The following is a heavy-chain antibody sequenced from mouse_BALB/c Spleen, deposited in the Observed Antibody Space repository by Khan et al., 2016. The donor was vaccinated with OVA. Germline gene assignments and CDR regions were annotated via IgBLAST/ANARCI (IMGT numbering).Heavy chain of an antibody. CDR1: GYSFTGYF. CDR2: INPYNGNT. D-gene: IGHD2-3*01. CDR3: GREGDGYYYYAMDY. V-gene: IGHV1-37*01. J-gene: IGHJ4*01. Sequence: VQLKQSGPELVKPGASVKISCKASGYSFTGYFMNWVKQSHGKSLEWIGRINPYNGNTFYNQKFKGKATLTVDKSSSTAHMELLSLTSEVSAVDYCGREGDGYYYYAMDYWGQGTSVTVSS.